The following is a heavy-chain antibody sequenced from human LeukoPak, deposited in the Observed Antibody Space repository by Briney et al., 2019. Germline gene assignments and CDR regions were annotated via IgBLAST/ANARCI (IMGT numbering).Heavy chain of an antibody. J-gene: IGHJ3*02. D-gene: IGHD3-10*01. Sequence: SETLSLTCTVSGGSISSSSYYWGWIRQPPGKGLEWIGSIYYSGSTYYNPSLKSRVTISVDTSKNQFSLKLSSVTAADTAVYYCARVGRITMVRGVIGAFDIWVQGTMVTVSS. CDR2: IYYSGST. CDR3: ARVGRITMVRGVIGAFDI. CDR1: GGSISSSSYY. V-gene: IGHV4-39*07.